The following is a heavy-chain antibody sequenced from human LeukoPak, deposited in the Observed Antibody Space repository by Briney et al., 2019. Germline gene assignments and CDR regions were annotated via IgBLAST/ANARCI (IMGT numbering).Heavy chain of an antibody. V-gene: IGHV3-23*01. D-gene: IGHD2-21*02. CDR2: ISGSGGST. CDR3: AKAPGGAYCGGDCYFLAFDI. CDR1: GFTFSSYA. J-gene: IGHJ3*02. Sequence: GGSLRLSCAASGFTFSSYAMSWVRQARGKGLEWVSDISGSGGSTYYADSVKGRFTISRDNSKNALYLQMNSLRAEDTAVYYCAKAPGGAYCGGDCYFLAFDIWGQGTMVTVSS.